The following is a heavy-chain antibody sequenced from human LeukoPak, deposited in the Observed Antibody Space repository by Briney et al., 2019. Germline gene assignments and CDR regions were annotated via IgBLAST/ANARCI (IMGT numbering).Heavy chain of an antibody. V-gene: IGHV3-23*01. J-gene: IGHJ4*02. Sequence: PGGSLRLSCAASGFTFSTYAMSWVRQAAGKGLEWVSLISGSGGGTYYADSVKGRFTISRDNSKNTLYLQMNSLRAEDTAVYYCARDRPSWVDIVATALDYWGQGTLVTVSS. D-gene: IGHD5-12*01. CDR2: ISGSGGGT. CDR1: GFTFSTYA. CDR3: ARDRPSWVDIVATALDY.